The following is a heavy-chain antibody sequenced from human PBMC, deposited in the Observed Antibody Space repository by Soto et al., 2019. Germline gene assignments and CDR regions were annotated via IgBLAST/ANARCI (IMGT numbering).Heavy chain of an antibody. J-gene: IGHJ4*02. V-gene: IGHV3-72*01. CDR2: TVNKDFSYTT. Sequence: EGQLMESGGGLVQPGGSLRLSCTSSEFSLSGQYLDWVRQAPGQGLEWVGRTVNKDFSYTTEYAAAVKGRFTISRDDSENSLYLQMTSRRTEDTAVYYCVRERYAGFEYWGQGALVTVSS. D-gene: IGHD2-2*01. CDR3: VRERYAGFEY. CDR1: EFSLSGQY.